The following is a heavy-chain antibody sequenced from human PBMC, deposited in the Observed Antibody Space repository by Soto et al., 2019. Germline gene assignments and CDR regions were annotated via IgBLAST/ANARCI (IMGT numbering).Heavy chain of an antibody. CDR3: AKDLGVRAVNDY. V-gene: IGHV3-30*18. J-gene: IGHJ4*02. Sequence: GGSLRLSCAASGFTFSSYGMHWVRQAPGKGLEWVAVISYDGSNKYYADSVKGRFTISRDNSKNTLYLQMNSLRAEDTAVYYCAKDLGVRAVNDYWGQGTLVTVSS. CDR2: ISYDGSNK. CDR1: GFTFSSYG. D-gene: IGHD3-3*01.